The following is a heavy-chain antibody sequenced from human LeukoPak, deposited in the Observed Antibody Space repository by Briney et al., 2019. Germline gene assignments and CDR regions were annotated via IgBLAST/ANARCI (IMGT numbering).Heavy chain of an antibody. CDR1: GYALTELS. D-gene: IGHD3-10*01. Sequence: GASVKVSCKVSGYALTELSMHWVRQAPGKGLDWMGGFDPEDGETIYAQKFQGRVTMTEDTSTDTAYMELSSLRSEDTAVYYCATDITMVRGVFDYWGQGTLVTVSS. CDR3: ATDITMVRGVFDY. J-gene: IGHJ4*02. CDR2: FDPEDGET. V-gene: IGHV1-24*01.